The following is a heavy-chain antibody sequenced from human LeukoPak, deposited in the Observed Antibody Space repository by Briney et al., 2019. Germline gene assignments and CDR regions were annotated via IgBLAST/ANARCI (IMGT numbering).Heavy chain of an antibody. CDR1: RGTFSSHA. Sequence: SVKGSCQASRGTFSSHAISCVRQAPGQGVEWMGGIIPIFGTANNAQKFQGRVTNTVDESTRNAYMALSQLRTEDTAVYYCARDLDYSGSYSNAFDIWGQGTMVTVSS. CDR3: ARDLDYSGSYSNAFDI. D-gene: IGHD1-26*01. J-gene: IGHJ3*02. CDR2: IIPIFGTA. V-gene: IGHV1-69*13.